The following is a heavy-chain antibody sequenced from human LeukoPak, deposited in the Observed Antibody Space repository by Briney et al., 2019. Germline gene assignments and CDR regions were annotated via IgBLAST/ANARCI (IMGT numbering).Heavy chain of an antibody. CDR1: VYTFTSYY. CDR2: INSSCDST. Sequence: ASVKVSCKASVYTFTSYYMHWVRQARPQGLEWMGIINSSCDSTRYAQKSEGRVTMTRDTPTSTVYMELSSLRSEDTAVYHCASLCNRYSSYCYWGQGTLVTVSP. V-gene: IGHV1-46*01. CDR3: ASLCNRYSSYCY. D-gene: IGHD6-13*01. J-gene: IGHJ4*02.